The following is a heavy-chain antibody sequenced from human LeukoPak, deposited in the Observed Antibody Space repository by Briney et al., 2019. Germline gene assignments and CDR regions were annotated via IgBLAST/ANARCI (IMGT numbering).Heavy chain of an antibody. Sequence: GGSLRLSCAASGFTFSSYWMHWVRQAPGKGLVWVSRINSDGSTTDYADSVKGRFTISRDNAKNTLYLQMNSLRAEDTAMYFCARESCTGGSCINWFDPWGQGTLVTVSS. D-gene: IGHD2-15*01. J-gene: IGHJ5*02. V-gene: IGHV3-74*01. CDR2: INSDGSTT. CDR3: ARESCTGGSCINWFDP. CDR1: GFTFSSYW.